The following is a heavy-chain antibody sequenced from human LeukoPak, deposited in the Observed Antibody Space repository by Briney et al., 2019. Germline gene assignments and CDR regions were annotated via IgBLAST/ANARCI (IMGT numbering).Heavy chain of an antibody. D-gene: IGHD6-19*01. CDR3: VRDGTGDSSGWHL. Sequence: SETLSLTCTVSGGSISTFYWGWIRQPAGKGLEWIGRMHTRGSTDYNPSLKSRVSTSVDTSQNQFFLRLRSVTAADTAVYYCVRDGTGDSSGWHLWGQGTLVTVSP. CDR1: GGSISTFY. CDR2: MHTRGST. V-gene: IGHV4-4*07. J-gene: IGHJ4*02.